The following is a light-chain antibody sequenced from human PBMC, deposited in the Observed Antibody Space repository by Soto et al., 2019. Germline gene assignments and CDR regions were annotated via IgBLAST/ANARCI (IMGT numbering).Light chain of an antibody. CDR1: SSDVGGCNC. V-gene: IGLV2-14*01. CDR3: SSFTSTSTYV. J-gene: IGLJ1*01. CDR2: EVN. Sequence: QSVLTQPASVSGSPGQSITISCTGTSSDVGGCNCVSWYQQHPGKAPKLMIYEVNNRPSGVSHRFSGSKSANTASLTISGLQAEDEADYYCSSFTSTSTYVFGTGTKVTVL.